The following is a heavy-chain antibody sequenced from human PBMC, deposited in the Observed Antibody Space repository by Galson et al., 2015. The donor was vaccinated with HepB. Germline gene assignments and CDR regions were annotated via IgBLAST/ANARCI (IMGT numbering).Heavy chain of an antibody. Sequence: SVKVSCKVSGYTLTELSMHWVRQAPGKGLEWMGGFDPEDDETIYAQKFQGRVTMTEDTSTDTAYMELSSLTSEDTAVYYCVTDWSSYSGWPVVVGWGQGTLVTVPS. CDR3: VTDWSSYSGWPVVVG. V-gene: IGHV1-24*01. D-gene: IGHD6-19*01. J-gene: IGHJ4*02. CDR1: GYTLTELS. CDR2: FDPEDDET.